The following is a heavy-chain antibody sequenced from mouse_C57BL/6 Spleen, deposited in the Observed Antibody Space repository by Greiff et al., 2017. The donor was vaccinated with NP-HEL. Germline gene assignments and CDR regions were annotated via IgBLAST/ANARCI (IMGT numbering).Heavy chain of an antibody. CDR3: AQERSLIYYDYDDGFAY. CDR2: IHPNSGST. V-gene: IGHV1-64*01. Sequence: QVQLQQPGAELVKPGASVKLSCKASGYTFTSYWMHWVKQRPGQGLEWIGMIHPNSGSTNYNEKFKSKATLTVDKSSSTAYMQLSSLTSEDSAVYYCAQERSLIYYDYDDGFAYWGKGTLVTVSA. D-gene: IGHD2-4*01. CDR1: GYTFTSYW. J-gene: IGHJ3*01.